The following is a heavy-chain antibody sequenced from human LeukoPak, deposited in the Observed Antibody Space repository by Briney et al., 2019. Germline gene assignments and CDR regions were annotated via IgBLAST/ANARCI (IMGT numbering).Heavy chain of an antibody. CDR2: IYYTGST. CDR1: GDSISSYY. CDR3: ARPHCDNTYCHDAFDI. Sequence: KSSETLSLTCTVSGDSISSYYWSWIRQPPGKGLEWIGYIYYTGSTNYNPSLKSRVTISVDMSKNQFSLKLSSVTAADTAVYYCARPHCDNTYCHDAFDIWGQGTMVSVSS. V-gene: IGHV4-59*08. J-gene: IGHJ3*02. D-gene: IGHD2/OR15-2a*01.